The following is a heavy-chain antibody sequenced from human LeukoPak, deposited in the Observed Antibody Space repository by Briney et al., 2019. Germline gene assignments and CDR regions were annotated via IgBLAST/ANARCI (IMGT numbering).Heavy chain of an antibody. Sequence: PGGSLRLSCAASGFTFSSYAMSWVRQAPGKGLEGVSAISGSGGSTYYADPVKGRFTISRDNSKNTLYLQMNSLRAEDTAVYYCAKDSAGYSSGWYTYWGQGTLVTVSS. CDR1: GFTFSSYA. D-gene: IGHD6-19*01. CDR2: ISGSGGST. V-gene: IGHV3-23*01. J-gene: IGHJ4*02. CDR3: AKDSAGYSSGWYTY.